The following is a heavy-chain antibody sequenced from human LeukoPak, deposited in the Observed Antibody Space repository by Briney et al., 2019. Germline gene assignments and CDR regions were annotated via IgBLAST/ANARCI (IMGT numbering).Heavy chain of an antibody. CDR2: ISSSGSTR. CDR3: AELGITMIGGV. V-gene: IGHV3-48*03. J-gene: IGHJ6*04. Sequence: PGGSLRLSCAASGFSFSSYEMNWVRQAPGKGLEWVSYISSSGSTRYYADSVKGRFTISRDNAENSLYLQMNSLRAEDTAVYYCAELGITMIGGVWGKGTTVTISS. CDR1: GFSFSSYE. D-gene: IGHD3-10*02.